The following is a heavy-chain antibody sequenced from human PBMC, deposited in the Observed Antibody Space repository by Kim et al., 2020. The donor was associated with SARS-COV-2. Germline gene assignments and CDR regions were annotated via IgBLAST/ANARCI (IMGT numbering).Heavy chain of an antibody. CDR2: IYYSGST. CDR3: ARRKSIAAAGTTYYYGLDV. V-gene: IGHV4-59*01. CDR1: GGSISSYY. J-gene: IGHJ6*02. D-gene: IGHD6-13*01. Sequence: SETLSLTCTVSGGSISSYYWSWIRQPPGKGLEWIGYIYYSGSTNYNPSLKSRVTISVDTSKNQFSLKLSSVTAADTAVYYCARRKSIAAAGTTYYYGLDVWGQGTTVTVSS.